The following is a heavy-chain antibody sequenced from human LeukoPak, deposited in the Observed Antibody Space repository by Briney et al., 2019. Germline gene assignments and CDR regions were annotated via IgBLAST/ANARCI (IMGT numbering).Heavy chain of an antibody. D-gene: IGHD6-19*01. CDR3: ARDYSSGWFGSMWFDP. CDR2: ISAYNGNT. J-gene: IGHJ5*02. CDR1: GYTFTSYG. Sequence: ASVKVSCKASGYTFTSYGISWVRQAPGQGLEWMGWISAYNGNTNYAQKLQGRVTMTTDTSTSTAYMELRSLRSDDTAVYYCARDYSSGWFGSMWFDPWGQGTLVTVSS. V-gene: IGHV1-18*01.